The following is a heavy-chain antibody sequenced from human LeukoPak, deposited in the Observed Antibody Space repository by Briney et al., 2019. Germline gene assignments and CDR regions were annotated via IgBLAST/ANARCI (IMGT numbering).Heavy chain of an antibody. Sequence: SETLSLTCTVSGGSISSGDYYWSWIRQPPGKGLEWIGYIYYSGSTYYNPSLKSRVTISVDTSKNQFSLNLSSVTAADTAVYYCASTEAASYYYGMDVWGKGTTVTVSS. V-gene: IGHV4-30-4*01. J-gene: IGHJ6*04. CDR2: IYYSGST. CDR1: GGSISSGDYY. CDR3: ASTEAASYYYGMDV. D-gene: IGHD6-13*01.